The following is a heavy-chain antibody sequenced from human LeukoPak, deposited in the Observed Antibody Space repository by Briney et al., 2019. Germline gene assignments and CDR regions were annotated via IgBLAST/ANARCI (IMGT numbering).Heavy chain of an antibody. CDR3: ARDRNDYYDSSGYHDAFDI. D-gene: IGHD3-22*01. V-gene: IGHV3-21*01. J-gene: IGHJ3*02. Sequence: PGGSLRLSCAASGFTFSSYSMTWVRQAPGKGLEWVSSISSSSSYIYYADSVKGRFTISRDNAKNSLYLQMNSLRAEDTAVYYCARDRNDYYDSSGYHDAFDIWGQGTMVTVSS. CDR1: GFTFSSYS. CDR2: ISSSSSYI.